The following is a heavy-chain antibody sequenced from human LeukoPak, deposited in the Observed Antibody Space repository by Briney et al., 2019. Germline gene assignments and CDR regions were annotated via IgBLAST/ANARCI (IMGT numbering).Heavy chain of an antibody. CDR3: ARENVLRFLEWLLTDNWFDP. CDR1: GGSFSGYY. V-gene: IGHV4-34*01. Sequence: SETLSLTCAVYGGSFSGYYWSWIRQPPGKGLEWIGEINHSGSTYYNPSLKSRVTISVDTSKNQFSLKLSSVTAADTAVYYCARENVLRFLEWLLTDNWFDPWGQGTLVTVSS. J-gene: IGHJ5*02. CDR2: INHSGST. D-gene: IGHD3-3*01.